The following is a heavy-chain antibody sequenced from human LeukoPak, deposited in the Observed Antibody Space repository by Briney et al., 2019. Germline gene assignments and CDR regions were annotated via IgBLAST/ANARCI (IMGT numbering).Heavy chain of an antibody. J-gene: IGHJ4*02. CDR2: MNPNGGGT. CDR1: GYTFTDYY. Sequence: GASVKVSCKASGYTFTDYYIHWVRQAPGQGFEWMGWMNPNGGGTRYAQKFQGRVTMTRDTSIRTAYMELSRLRSDDTAVYYCARGNLAAARHSWGQGTLVNVSS. V-gene: IGHV1-2*02. CDR3: ARGNLAAARHS. D-gene: IGHD6-25*01.